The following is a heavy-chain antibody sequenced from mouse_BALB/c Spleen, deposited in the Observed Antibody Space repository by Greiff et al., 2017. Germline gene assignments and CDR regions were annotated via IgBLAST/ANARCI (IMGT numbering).Heavy chain of an antibody. CDR3: ARDIGNSSGYNY. CDR1: GFTFTDYY. Sequence: EVKLVESGGGLVQPGGSLRLSCATSGFTFTDYYMSWVRQPPGKALEWLGFIRNKANGYTTEYSASVKGRFTISRDNSQSILYLQMNTMRAKDSATYYCARDIGNSSGYNYWGQGTTLTVSS. D-gene: IGHD3-1*01. CDR2: IRNKANGYTT. V-gene: IGHV7-3*02. J-gene: IGHJ2*01.